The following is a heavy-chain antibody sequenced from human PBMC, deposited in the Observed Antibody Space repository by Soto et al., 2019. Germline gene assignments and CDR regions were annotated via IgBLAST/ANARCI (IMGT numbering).Heavy chain of an antibody. CDR2: INPNSGNT. J-gene: IGHJ4*02. Sequence: QVQLVQSGAEVKKPGASVKVSCKASGYTFTSYDINWVRQATGQGLEWMGWINPNSGNTGYAQKFQGRVTMTRNTYISTAYMELSSLRSEDTAVYYCARRLSFGGGKVEESEYYFDYWAREPWSPSPQ. D-gene: IGHD2-15*01. CDR1: GYTFTSYD. CDR3: ARRLSFGGGKVEESEYYFDY. V-gene: IGHV1-8*01.